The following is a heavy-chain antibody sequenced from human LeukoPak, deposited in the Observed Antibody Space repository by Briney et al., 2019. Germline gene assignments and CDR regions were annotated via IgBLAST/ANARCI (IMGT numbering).Heavy chain of an antibody. CDR3: ARDLDSIVVVTAIPTLMFDY. CDR2: INPSGGST. CDR1: GYTFTSYY. D-gene: IGHD2-21*02. Sequence: GASVKVSCKASGYTFTSYYMHWVRQAPGQGLEWMGIINPSGGSTSYAQKFQGRVTMTRDTSTSTVYMELSSLRSEDTAVYYCARDLDSIVVVTAIPTLMFDYWGQGTLVTVSS. V-gene: IGHV1-46*01. J-gene: IGHJ4*02.